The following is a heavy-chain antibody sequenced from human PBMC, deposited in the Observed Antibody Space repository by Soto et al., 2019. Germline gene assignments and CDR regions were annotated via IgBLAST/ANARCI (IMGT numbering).Heavy chain of an antibody. D-gene: IGHD2-15*01. CDR3: AREGGRHCSPSRCYNAFDI. CDR1: GFPFSAFS. Sequence: GGSLRLSCASSGFPFSAFSMNWVRQAPGKGLEWVAYISSSGSTIYYADSVKGRFTISRDNAKTSLYLQMDSLRDEDTAVYYCAREGGRHCSPSRCYNAFDIWGQGATVTVSS. V-gene: IGHV3-48*02. CDR2: ISSSGSTI. J-gene: IGHJ3*02.